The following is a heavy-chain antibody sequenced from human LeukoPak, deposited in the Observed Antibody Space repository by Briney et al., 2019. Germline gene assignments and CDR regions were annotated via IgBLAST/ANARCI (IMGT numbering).Heavy chain of an antibody. CDR1: GFTFSSYA. CDR3: ARAETFYCSSTSCYEAFDI. V-gene: IGHV3-21*01. J-gene: IGHJ3*02. D-gene: IGHD2-2*01. CDR2: ISSSSSYI. Sequence: GGSLRLSCAASGFTFSSYAMSWVRQAPGKGLEWVSSISSSSSYIYYADSVKGRFTISRDNAKNSLYLQMNSLRAEDTAVYYCARAETFYCSSTSCYEAFDIWGQGTMVTVSS.